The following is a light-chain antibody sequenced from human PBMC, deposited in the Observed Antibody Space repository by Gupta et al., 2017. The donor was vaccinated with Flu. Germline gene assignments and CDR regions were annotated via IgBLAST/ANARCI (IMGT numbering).Light chain of an antibody. CDR2: SDN. J-gene: IGLJ3*02. CDR3: AAWDGSLNGWV. V-gene: IGLV1-44*01. CDR1: KSNLGSNA. Sequence: RDNISCSGSKSNLGSNAVSWYQQHPATAPKLLIYSDNQRPSGVPARFSGSKSGTSAALAISGLQAEDEADYYCAAWDGSLNGWVFGGGTKRTVL.